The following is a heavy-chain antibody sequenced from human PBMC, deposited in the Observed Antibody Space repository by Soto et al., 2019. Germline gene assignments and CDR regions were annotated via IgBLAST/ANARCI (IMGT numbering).Heavy chain of an antibody. CDR3: XXXXXXXXXXXXXXXXXDD. CDR1: GFTVSSNS. CDR2: IYSGVRA. V-gene: IGHV3-53*01. J-gene: IGHJ4*02. Sequence: EVQLVESGGGLIQPGGSLRLSCAASGFTVSSNSMTWVRXXXXXXXXXXXXIYSGVRADYADSVKGRFTISRDYSKNTLYLQMNSLRAXXTAVXXXXXXXXXXXXXXXXXXXXDDXXQGTLVTVSS.